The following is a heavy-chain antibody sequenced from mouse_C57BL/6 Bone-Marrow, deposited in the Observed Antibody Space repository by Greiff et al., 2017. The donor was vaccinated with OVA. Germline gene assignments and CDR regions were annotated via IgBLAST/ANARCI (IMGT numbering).Heavy chain of an antibody. Sequence: EVNVVESGGDLVKPGGSLQLSCAASGFTFSSYGMSWVRQTPDKRLEWVATISSGGSYTYYPDSVKGRFTISRDNAKNTLYLQMSSLKSEDTAMYYCASLDGYYLYYYARDYWGQGTSVTVSS. V-gene: IGHV5-6*01. CDR3: ASLDGYYLYYYARDY. D-gene: IGHD2-3*01. CDR2: ISSGGSYT. J-gene: IGHJ4*01. CDR1: GFTFSSYG.